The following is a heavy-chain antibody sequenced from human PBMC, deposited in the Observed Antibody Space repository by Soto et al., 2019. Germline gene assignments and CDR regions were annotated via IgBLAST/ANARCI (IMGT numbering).Heavy chain of an antibody. D-gene: IGHD5-12*01. Sequence: PSETLSLTCTVSGGSINNNFWGWIRQPPGKGLEWIGYVYYDGHTDYNPSLESRVTIAVDTSKNQFSLRLTSVTAADTAVYYRARDLFGGYCLDYWGQGALVTVSS. CDR3: ARDLFGGYCLDY. V-gene: IGHV4-59*01. CDR2: VYYDGHT. CDR1: GGSINNNF. J-gene: IGHJ4*02.